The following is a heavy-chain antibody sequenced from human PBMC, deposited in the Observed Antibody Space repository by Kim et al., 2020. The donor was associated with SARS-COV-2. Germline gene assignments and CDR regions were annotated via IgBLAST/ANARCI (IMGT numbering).Heavy chain of an antibody. J-gene: IGHJ4*02. CDR1: GFTFSSYA. CDR2: ISGSGGST. CDR3: AKDGYDSSGYYYGYFDY. V-gene: IGHV3-23*01. Sequence: GGSLRLSCAASGFTFSSYAMTWVRQAPGKGLEWVSAISGSGGSTYYADSVKGRFTISRDNSKNTLYLQMNSLRAEDTAVYYCAKDGYDSSGYYYGYFDYWGQGTLVTVSS. D-gene: IGHD3-22*01.